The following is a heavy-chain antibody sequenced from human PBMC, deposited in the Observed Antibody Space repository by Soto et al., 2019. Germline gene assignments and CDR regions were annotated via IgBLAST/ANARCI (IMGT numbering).Heavy chain of an antibody. D-gene: IGHD3-10*01. CDR3: ARVRYYYGSGSYPRYYYGMDV. Sequence: SETLSLTCTVSCGSISSYYWSWIRQPPGKGLEWIGYIYYSGSTNYNPSLKSRVTISVDTSKNQFSLKLSSVTAADTAVYYCARVRYYYGSGSYPRYYYGMDVWGQGTTVTVS. J-gene: IGHJ6*02. CDR2: IYYSGST. CDR1: CGSISSYY. V-gene: IGHV4-59*01.